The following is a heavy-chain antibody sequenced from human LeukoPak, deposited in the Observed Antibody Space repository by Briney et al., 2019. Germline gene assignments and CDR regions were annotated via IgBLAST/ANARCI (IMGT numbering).Heavy chain of an antibody. CDR1: GFTFSSYS. J-gene: IGHJ4*02. CDR3: AKEARYDFWSGYYSCFDY. Sequence: GGSLRLSCAASGFTFSSYSMNWVRQAPGKGLEWVSYISSSSSTIYYAGSVKGRFTISRDNAKNSLYLQMNSLRAEDTAVYYCAKEARYDFWSGYYSCFDYWGQGTLVTVSS. D-gene: IGHD3-3*01. CDR2: ISSSSSTI. V-gene: IGHV3-48*01.